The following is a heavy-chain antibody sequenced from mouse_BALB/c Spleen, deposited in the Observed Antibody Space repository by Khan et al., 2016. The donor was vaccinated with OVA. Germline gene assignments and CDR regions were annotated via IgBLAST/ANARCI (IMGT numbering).Heavy chain of an antibody. Sequence: VQLKESGPELMKPGASVKISCKASGYSFTTYYIHWMMQSPGKSLEWIGYIDPFSGGTTYNQKFKGKATLTVDKSSSTAYIHLSNLTSEESAGYYCTRQGYVAWFTYWGQGTLVTVSA. CDR3: TRQGYVAWFTY. D-gene: IGHD2-2*01. V-gene: IGHV1S135*01. J-gene: IGHJ3*01. CDR1: GYSFTTYY. CDR2: IDPFSGGT.